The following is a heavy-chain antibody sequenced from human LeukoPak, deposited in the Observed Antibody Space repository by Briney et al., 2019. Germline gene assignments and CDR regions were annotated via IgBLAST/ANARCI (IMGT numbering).Heavy chain of an antibody. CDR2: INTDGSST. Sequence: PRGSLRLSCGASGFTFSSYWMFWVRQAPGKGLVWVSRINTDGSSTTHADSVKGRFTISRDNAKNTLYLQMNSLRAEDTAVYYCARAGYDSSGSYIATFDYWGQGTLVTVSS. CDR1: GFTFSSYW. D-gene: IGHD3-22*01. CDR3: ARAGYDSSGSYIATFDY. V-gene: IGHV3-74*01. J-gene: IGHJ4*02.